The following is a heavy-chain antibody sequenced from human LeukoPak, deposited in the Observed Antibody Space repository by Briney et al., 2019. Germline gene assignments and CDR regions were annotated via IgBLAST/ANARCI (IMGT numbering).Heavy chain of an antibody. CDR3: ARGANYDSSGYYYYYYGMDV. D-gene: IGHD3-22*01. CDR1: GGSISSSSYY. J-gene: IGHJ6*02. V-gene: IGHV4-39*07. Sequence: PSETLSLTCTVSGGSISSSSYYWGWIRQPPGKGLEWIGSIYYSGSTYYNPSLKSRVTISVDTSKNQFSLKLSSVTAADTAVYYCARGANYDSSGYYYYYYGMDVWGQGTTVTVSS. CDR2: IYYSGST.